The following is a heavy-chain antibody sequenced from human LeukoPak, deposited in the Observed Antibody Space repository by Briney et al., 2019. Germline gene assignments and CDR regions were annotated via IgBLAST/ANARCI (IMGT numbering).Heavy chain of an antibody. J-gene: IGHJ4*02. CDR3: VRGDYGDYTLFDY. Sequence: GGSLRLSCAASGFTVSSNYMSWVRQAPGKGLEWVSVIYSGGSTYYADSVKGRFTISRDNSKNTLYLQMNSPRAEDTAVYYCVRGDYGDYTLFDYWGQGTLVTVSS. D-gene: IGHD4-17*01. CDR2: IYSGGST. V-gene: IGHV3-53*01. CDR1: GFTVSSNY.